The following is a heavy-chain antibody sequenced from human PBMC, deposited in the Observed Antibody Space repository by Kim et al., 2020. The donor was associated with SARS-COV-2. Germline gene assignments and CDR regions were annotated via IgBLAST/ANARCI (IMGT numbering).Heavy chain of an antibody. CDR3: ARNGGWSGTGGYSSSWYVRSARTGAYNWFDP. CDR1: GGSFSGYY. CDR2: INHSGNT. J-gene: IGHJ5*02. Sequence: SETLSLTCAVYGGSFSGYYWNWIRQPPGKGLEWIGEINHSGNTNYNPSLKSRVTISVDTSKNQFSLKLSSVTAADTAVYYCARNGGWSGTGGYSSSWYVRSARTGAYNWFDPWGQGTLVTVSS. D-gene: IGHD6-13*01. V-gene: IGHV4-34*01.